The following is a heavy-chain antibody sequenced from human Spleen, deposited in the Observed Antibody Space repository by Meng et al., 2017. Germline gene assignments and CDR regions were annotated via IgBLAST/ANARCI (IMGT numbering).Heavy chain of an antibody. D-gene: IGHD2-15*01. CDR3: ARDRRYCSGGTCFLTDYYFDY. CDR1: GYTFTGYY. J-gene: IGHJ4*02. Sequence: ASVKVSCKASGYTFTGYYIHWVRQAPGQGLEWMGWINPNSGGSNYAQKFQGRVAMTRDTSITTAFMELSRLRSDDTAVYYCARDRRYCSGGTCFLTDYYFDYWGQETLVTVSS. CDR2: INPNSGGS. V-gene: IGHV1-2*02.